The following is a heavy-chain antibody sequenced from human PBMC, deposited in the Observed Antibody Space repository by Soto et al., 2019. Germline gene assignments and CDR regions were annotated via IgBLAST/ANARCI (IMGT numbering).Heavy chain of an antibody. V-gene: IGHV3-7*01. CDR1: GFSFSNYW. Sequence: GGSLRLSCAASGFSFSNYWMSWVRQAPGKGLECVANIKQDGSEKYYVDSVKGRFTLSRDNAKNSLYLQMNSLRAEDTAVYYCATAHRAESGLPWGQGTLVTVSS. CDR3: ATAHRAESGLP. J-gene: IGHJ5*02. D-gene: IGHD3-10*01. CDR2: IKQDGSEK.